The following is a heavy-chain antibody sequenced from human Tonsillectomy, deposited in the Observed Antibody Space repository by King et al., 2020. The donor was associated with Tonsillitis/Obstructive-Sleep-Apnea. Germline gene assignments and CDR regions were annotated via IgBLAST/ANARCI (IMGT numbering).Heavy chain of an antibody. D-gene: IGHD4-23*01. CDR1: GYTFSSYW. V-gene: IGHV5-51*03. Sequence: ELQLVQSGAEVKKPGESLKISCKGSGYTFSSYWIGWVRQMPGKGLEWMGIIYPGDSDTRYSPSFQGQVTISADKSISTAYLQWSSLKASDPAIYYCSRLSLDYGGTSRGFDYWGQGTLVTVSS. CDR3: SRLSLDYGGTSRGFDY. CDR2: IYPGDSDT. J-gene: IGHJ4*02.